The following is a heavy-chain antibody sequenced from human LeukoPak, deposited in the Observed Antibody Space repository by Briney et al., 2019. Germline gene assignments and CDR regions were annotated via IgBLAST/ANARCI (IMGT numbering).Heavy chain of an antibody. CDR1: GFTFSSYS. CDR3: ARDARGGREKEYYYYMDV. Sequence: PGGSLRLSCAASGFTFSSYSMNWVRQAPGKGLEWVSYISSSSTTIYYADSVKGRFTISRDNAKNSLYLQMNSLRAEDTAVYYCARDARGGREKEYYYYMDVWGKGTTVTVSS. J-gene: IGHJ6*03. CDR2: ISSSSTTI. V-gene: IGHV3-48*01. D-gene: IGHD3-10*01.